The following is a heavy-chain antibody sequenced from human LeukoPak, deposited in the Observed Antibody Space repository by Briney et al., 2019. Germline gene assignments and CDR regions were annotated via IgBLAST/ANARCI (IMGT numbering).Heavy chain of an antibody. D-gene: IGHD3-10*01. CDR2: ISGSGGST. V-gene: IGHV3-23*01. J-gene: IGHJ4*02. CDR3: AKAGGPSNDYYGSGSYFLLPDY. Sequence: GGTLRLSCAASGFTFSSYGMGWVRQAPGKGLEWVSAISGSGGSTYYADSVKGRFTISRDNSKNTLYLQMNSLRAEDTAVYYCAKAGGPSNDYYGSGSYFLLPDYWGQGTLVTVSS. CDR1: GFTFSSYG.